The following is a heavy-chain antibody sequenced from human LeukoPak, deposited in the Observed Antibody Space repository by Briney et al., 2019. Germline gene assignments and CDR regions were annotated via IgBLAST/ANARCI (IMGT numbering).Heavy chain of an antibody. J-gene: IGHJ1*01. CDR3: AKGVESEMATMGAEYFHH. CDR2: SSWNSGSI. D-gene: IGHD5-24*01. CDR1: VFTFISYA. V-gene: IGHV3-9*01. Sequence: GWALRLSCAASVFTFISYAMHWVRQAPGKGLEGVSGSSWNSGSIGYADSVKGRFTISRDNAKNSLYLQMNRLRAEDTALYYCAKGVESEMATMGAEYFHHWGQGTLVTVSS.